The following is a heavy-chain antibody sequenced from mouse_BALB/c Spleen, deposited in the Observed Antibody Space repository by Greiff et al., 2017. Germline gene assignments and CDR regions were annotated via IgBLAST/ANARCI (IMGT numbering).Heavy chain of an antibody. J-gene: IGHJ1*01. D-gene: IGHD1-1*01. CDR1: GFNIKDTY. CDR3: ARMITTDWYFDV. Sequence: VQLQQSGAELVKPGASVKLSCTASGFNIKDTYMHWVKQRPEQGLEWIGRIDPANGNTIYDPKFQGKATITADTSSNTAYLQLSSLTSEDTAVYYCARMITTDWYFDVWGAGTTVTVSS. CDR2: IDPANGNT. V-gene: IGHV14-3*02.